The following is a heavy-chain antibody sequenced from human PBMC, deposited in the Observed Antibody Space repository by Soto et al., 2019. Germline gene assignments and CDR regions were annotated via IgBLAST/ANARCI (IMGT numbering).Heavy chain of an antibody. J-gene: IGHJ4*02. CDR2: INSDGSRT. Sequence: EVQLVESGGGLVQPGGSLRLSCAASGFTFSSYWMHWVRQAPGKGLVWVSRINSDGSRTSYADSVKGRSTISRDNAKNTLYLQMNSLRAEDTAVYYCARERGKAAAVHFDYWGQGTLVTVSS. V-gene: IGHV3-74*01. CDR3: ARERGKAAAVHFDY. CDR1: GFTFSSYW. D-gene: IGHD6-13*01.